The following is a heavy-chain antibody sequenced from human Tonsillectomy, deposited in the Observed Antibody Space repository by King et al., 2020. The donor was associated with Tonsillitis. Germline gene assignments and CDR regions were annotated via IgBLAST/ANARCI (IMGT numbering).Heavy chain of an antibody. Sequence: VQLQQWGAGLLKPSETLSLTCAVYGGSFSGYYWSWIRQPPGKGLEWIGEINHSGSSNYHPSLKSRVTMSVDTSKNQFSLELSSVTAADTAVYYCATLRDFPHWGQGTLVTVSS. J-gene: IGHJ1*01. CDR1: GGSFSGYY. CDR3: ATLRDFPH. V-gene: IGHV4-34*01. CDR2: INHSGSS.